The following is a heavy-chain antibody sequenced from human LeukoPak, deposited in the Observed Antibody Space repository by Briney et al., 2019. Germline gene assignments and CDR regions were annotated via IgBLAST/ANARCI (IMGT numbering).Heavy chain of an antibody. CDR2: IYHSGST. CDR1: GGSISSSNW. J-gene: IGHJ5*02. CDR3: ARTEPYSSGWYGNWFDP. Sequence: SETLSLTCAVSGGSISSSNWWSWVRQPPGKGLEWIGEIYHSGSTNYNPSLKSRVTISVDKSKNQFSLKLSSVTAADTAVYYCARTEPYSSGWYGNWFDPWGQGTLVTVSS. V-gene: IGHV4-4*02. D-gene: IGHD6-19*01.